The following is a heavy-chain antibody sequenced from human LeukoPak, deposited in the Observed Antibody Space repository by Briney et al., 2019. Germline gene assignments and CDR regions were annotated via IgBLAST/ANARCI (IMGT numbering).Heavy chain of an antibody. V-gene: IGHV3-21*01. CDR2: ISSSSSYI. D-gene: IGHD3-3*01. J-gene: IGHJ6*03. CDR1: GFTFSSYS. Sequence: GGSLRLSCAASGFTFSSYSMNWVRQAPGKGLEWVSSISSSSSYIYYADSVKGRFTISRDNAKNSLYLQMNSLRAEDTAVYYCAREIILRFLERPQRTHGAYYMDVWGTGTTVTVSS. CDR3: AREIILRFLERPQRTHGAYYMDV.